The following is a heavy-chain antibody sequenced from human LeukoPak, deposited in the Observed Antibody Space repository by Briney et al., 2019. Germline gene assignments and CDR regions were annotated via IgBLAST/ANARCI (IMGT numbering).Heavy chain of an antibody. V-gene: IGHV3-7*01. CDR3: AGAMSAYYDSSGYYNY. J-gene: IGHJ4*02. CDR2: IKQDGSEK. CDR1: GFTFSSYW. Sequence: PGGSLRLSCAASGFTFSSYWMSWVRQAPGKGLEWVANIKQDGSEKYYVDSVKGRFTISRDNAKNSLYLQMNSLRAEDTAVYYCAGAMSAYYDSSGYYNYWGQGTLVTVSS. D-gene: IGHD3-22*01.